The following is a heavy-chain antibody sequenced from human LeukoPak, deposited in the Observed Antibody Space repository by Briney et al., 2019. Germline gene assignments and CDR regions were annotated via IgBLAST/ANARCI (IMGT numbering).Heavy chain of an antibody. CDR3: ARHLNRYVYGSGSADNWFDP. V-gene: IGHV4-38-2*01. D-gene: IGHD3-10*01. CDR2: IYHIGST. Sequence: SETLSLTCAVSGYSISSGYYWGWIRQPPGKGLEWIGSIYHIGSTYYNPSLKSRVTISVDTSKNQFSLKLSSVTAADTAVYYCARHLNRYVYGSGSADNWFDPWGQGTLVTVSS. CDR1: GYSISSGYY. J-gene: IGHJ5*02.